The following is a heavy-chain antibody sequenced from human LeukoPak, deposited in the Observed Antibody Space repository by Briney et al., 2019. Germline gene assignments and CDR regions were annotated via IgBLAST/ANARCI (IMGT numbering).Heavy chain of an antibody. D-gene: IGHD4-23*01. Sequence: KPSETLSLTCTATGASISGYYWNWIRQPAGQGLEWIGRVYTSGSPNYNPSLKSRLTMSVDTSKNQFSLKLSSVTAADTAVSYCARESVAPDYWGQGTLVTVSS. CDR3: ARESVAPDY. CDR1: GASISGYY. V-gene: IGHV4-4*07. J-gene: IGHJ4*02. CDR2: VYTSGSP.